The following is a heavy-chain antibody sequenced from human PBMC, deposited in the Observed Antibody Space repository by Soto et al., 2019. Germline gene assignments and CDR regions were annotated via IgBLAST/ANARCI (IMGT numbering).Heavy chain of an antibody. CDR1: GFTFSSYS. Sequence: GGSLRLSCAASGFTFSSYSMNWVRQAPGKGLEWVSSISSSSSYIHYADSVKGRFTITRDNAKNSLYLQMNSLGAEDTAMYYCARSAASFGGASYLGARGQGTLVTVSS. CDR2: ISSSSSYI. V-gene: IGHV3-21*01. J-gene: IGHJ4*02. D-gene: IGHD1-26*01. CDR3: ARSAASFGGASYLGA.